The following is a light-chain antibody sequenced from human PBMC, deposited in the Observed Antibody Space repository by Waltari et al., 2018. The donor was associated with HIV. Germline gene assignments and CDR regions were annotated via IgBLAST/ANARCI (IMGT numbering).Light chain of an antibody. J-gene: IGLJ2*01. CDR2: KDS. CDR1: SLPKHY. Sequence: SSDLTQPPSVSVSPGQTANITCSGDSLPKHYTYWYQQKPGQVPVLIISKDSLWASGIPARFSGASSGTTATLTISGVQAGDEADYYCQSTDKTGTLIVFGGGTKLTV. V-gene: IGLV3-25*03. CDR3: QSTDKTGTLIV.